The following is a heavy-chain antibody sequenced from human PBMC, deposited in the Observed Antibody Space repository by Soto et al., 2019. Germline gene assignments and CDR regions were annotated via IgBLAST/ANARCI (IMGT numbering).Heavy chain of an antibody. CDR2: ISGSGGST. V-gene: IGHV3-23*01. Sequence: EVQLLESGGGLVQPGGSLRLSCAASGFTFSSYAMSWVRQAPGKGLEWVSAISGSGGSTYYADSVKGRFTISRDNSKNTLYLQMNSPRAEDTAGYYCAKNVRVTRLVITSYYYYCYMDVWGKGTTVTVSS. CDR1: GFTFSSYA. CDR3: AKNVRVTRLVITSYYYYCYMDV. D-gene: IGHD3-9*01. J-gene: IGHJ6*03.